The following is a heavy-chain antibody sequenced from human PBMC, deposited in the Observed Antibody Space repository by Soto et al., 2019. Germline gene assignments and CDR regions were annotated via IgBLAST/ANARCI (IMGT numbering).Heavy chain of an antibody. V-gene: IGHV3-21*01. CDR1: GFTFSSYS. Sequence: GGSLRLSCAASGFTFSSYSMNWVRQAPGKGLEWVSSISSSSYIYYADSVKGRFTISRDNAKNSLYLQMNSLRAEDTAVYYCASQFSSGDAFDIWGQGTMVTVSS. CDR3: ASQFSSGDAFDI. J-gene: IGHJ3*02. CDR2: ISSSSYI. D-gene: IGHD6-19*01.